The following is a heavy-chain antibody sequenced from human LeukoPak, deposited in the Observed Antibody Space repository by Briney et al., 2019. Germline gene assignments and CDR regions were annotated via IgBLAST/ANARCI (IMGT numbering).Heavy chain of an antibody. V-gene: IGHV4-4*07. CDR3: ARDGVYGSGSYSPYYFGY. J-gene: IGHJ4*02. D-gene: IGHD3-10*01. Sequence: SETLSLTCTVSGGSISSYYWSWIRQPAGKGLEWIGRIYTSGSTNYNPSLKSRVTMSVDTSKNQFSLKLSSVTAADTAVYYCARDGVYGSGSYSPYYFGYWGQGTLVTVSS. CDR1: GGSISSYY. CDR2: IYTSGST.